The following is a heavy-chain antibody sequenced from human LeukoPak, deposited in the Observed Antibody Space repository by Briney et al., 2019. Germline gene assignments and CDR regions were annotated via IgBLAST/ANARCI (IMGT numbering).Heavy chain of an antibody. CDR3: ARASFGVVIMDFDY. Sequence: GGSLRLSCAASGFTFSSYGMHWVRQAPGKGLEWVAVISYDGSNKYYADSVKGRFTISRDNSKNTLYLQMNSLRAEDTAVYYCARASFGVVIMDFDYWGQGTLVTVSS. J-gene: IGHJ4*02. D-gene: IGHD3-3*01. CDR1: GFTFSSYG. CDR2: ISYDGSNK. V-gene: IGHV3-30*03.